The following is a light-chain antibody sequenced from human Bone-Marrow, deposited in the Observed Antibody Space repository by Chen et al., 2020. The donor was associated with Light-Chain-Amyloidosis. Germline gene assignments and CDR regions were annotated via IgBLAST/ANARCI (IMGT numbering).Light chain of an antibody. CDR1: SSDVGRYKY. CDR3: SSFTGSGTV. J-gene: IGLJ2*01. Sequence: QSALTQPASVSGSPGQSITISCTGTSSDVGRYKYVSWYQQFPGKAPKLMIYEVSNRPSGVSNRFSGSKSGNTASLTISGRQADDEADYYSSSFTGSGTVFGGGTKVTVL. V-gene: IGLV2-14*01. CDR2: EVS.